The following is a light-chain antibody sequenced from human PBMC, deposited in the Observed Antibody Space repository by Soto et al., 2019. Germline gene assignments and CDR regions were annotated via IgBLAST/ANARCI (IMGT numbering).Light chain of an antibody. V-gene: IGLV2-23*02. CDR2: EVS. CDR3: CSYAGSSSYV. Sequence: QSALTQPASVSGSPGQSITISCTGVSSNIGSYNLVSWYQQHPGKAPHLMIYEVSKRPSGVSNRFSGSKSGNTASLTISGLQTEDEADYYCCSYAGSSSYVLGTGTKLTVL. J-gene: IGLJ1*01. CDR1: SSNIGSYNL.